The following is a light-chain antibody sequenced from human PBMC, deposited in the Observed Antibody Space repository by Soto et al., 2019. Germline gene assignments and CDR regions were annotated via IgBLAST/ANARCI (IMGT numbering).Light chain of an antibody. V-gene: IGKV1-5*03. CDR1: QSISSW. CDR3: QQYKAFWT. J-gene: IGKJ1*01. CDR2: KAS. Sequence: DIQMTQSPSTLSASVGDRVTITCRASQSISSWLAWYQQKPGKAPNLLIYKASSLESGVPSRFSGSGSGTDFPLTISSLQPDDFATYYCQQYKAFWTFGQGTKVELK.